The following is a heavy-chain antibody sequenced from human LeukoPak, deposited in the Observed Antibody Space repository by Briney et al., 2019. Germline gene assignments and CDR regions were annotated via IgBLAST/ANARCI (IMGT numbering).Heavy chain of an antibody. CDR2: IRGSGGST. D-gene: IGHD2-15*01. J-gene: IGHJ2*01. CDR1: GFTFSSYA. Sequence: GGSLRLSCAASGFTFSSYAMSWVRQAPGKGLEWVSAIRGSGGSTYYADSVKGRFTISRDNSKNTLYLQMNSLRAEDTAVYYCAKPASVVAASYWYFDLWGRGTLVTVSS. V-gene: IGHV3-23*01. CDR3: AKPASVVAASYWYFDL.